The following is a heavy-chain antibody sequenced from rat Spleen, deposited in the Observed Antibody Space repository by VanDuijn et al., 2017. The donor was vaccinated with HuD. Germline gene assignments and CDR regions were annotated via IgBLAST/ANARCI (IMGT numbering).Heavy chain of an antibody. CDR2: ISTGGGNT. CDR1: GFTFSNYD. D-gene: IGHD1-11*01. Sequence: EVQLVESGGGLVQPGRSLKLSCAASGFTFSNYDMAWVRQAPTKGLEWVASISTGGGNTYYRDSVRGRFTISRNNAKSTLYLQMDSLRSEDTATYYCARHYGGYSEYVMDAWGQGASVTVSS. CDR3: ARHYGGYSEYVMDA. J-gene: IGHJ4*01. V-gene: IGHV5S23*01.